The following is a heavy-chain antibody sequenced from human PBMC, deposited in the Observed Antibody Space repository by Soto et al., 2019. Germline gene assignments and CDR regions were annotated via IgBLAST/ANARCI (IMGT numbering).Heavy chain of an antibody. CDR3: ASPSRVGTTTDPFDY. CDR2: INPNSGGT. D-gene: IGHD1-1*01. Sequence: WASVKVSCKASGYTFTGYYMHWVRQAPGQGLEWMGWINPNSGGTNYAQKFQGRVTMTRDTSISTAYMELSRLRSDDTAVYYCASPSRVGTTTDPFDYWGQGTLVTVSS. V-gene: IGHV1-2*02. CDR1: GYTFTGYY. J-gene: IGHJ4*02.